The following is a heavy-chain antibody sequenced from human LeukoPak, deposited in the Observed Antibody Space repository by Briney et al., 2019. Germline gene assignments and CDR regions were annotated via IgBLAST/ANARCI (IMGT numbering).Heavy chain of an antibody. D-gene: IGHD3-22*01. V-gene: IGHV3-11*06. CDR2: ISSSSSYI. J-gene: IGHJ3*02. CDR1: GFTFSDYY. Sequence: GGSLRLSCAASGFTFSDYYMSWIRQAPGKGLEWVSSISSSSSYIYYADSVKGRFTISRDNAKNSLYLQMNSLRAEDTAVYSCARDHYYDSSGYTPAGDAFDIWGQGTMVIVSS. CDR3: ARDHYYDSSGYTPAGDAFDI.